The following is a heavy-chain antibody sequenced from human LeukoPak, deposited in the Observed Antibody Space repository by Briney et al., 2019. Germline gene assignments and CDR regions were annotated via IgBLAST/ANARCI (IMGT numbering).Heavy chain of an antibody. V-gene: IGHV3-33*06. J-gene: IGHJ4*02. D-gene: IGHD3-22*01. CDR3: AKGNYDSSGYYYFDY. CDR1: GFTFSSYG. CDR2: IWYDGSNK. Sequence: PGRSLRLSCAASGFTFSSYGMHWVRQAPGKGLEWVAVIWYDGSNKYYADSVKGRFTISRDNSKHTLYLQMNSLRAEDTAVYYCAKGNYDSSGYYYFDYWGQGTLVTVSS.